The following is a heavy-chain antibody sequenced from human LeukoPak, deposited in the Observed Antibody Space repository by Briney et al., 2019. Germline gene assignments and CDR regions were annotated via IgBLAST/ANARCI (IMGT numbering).Heavy chain of an antibody. J-gene: IGHJ6*03. CDR1: GFTFSSYS. CDR2: ISSSSSYI. V-gene: IGHV3-21*01. Sequence: KPGGSLRLSCAASGFTFSSYSMNWVRQAPGKGLEWVSSISSSSSYIYYADSVKGRFTISRDNAKNSLYLQMNSLRAEDTAVYYCARDRIGPYYYYYYYMDVWGKGTTVTVSS. CDR3: ARDRIGPYYYYYYYMDV. D-gene: IGHD3-16*02.